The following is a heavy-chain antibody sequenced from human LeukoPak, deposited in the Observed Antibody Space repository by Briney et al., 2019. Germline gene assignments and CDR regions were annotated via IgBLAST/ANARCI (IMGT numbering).Heavy chain of an antibody. Sequence: ASVKVSCKASGYTFTGYYMHWVRQAPGQGLEWMGRINPNSGGTNYAQKFQGRVTMTRDTSISTAYMELSRLRSDDTAVYYCARRIAARPEGSFDYWGQGTLVTDSS. V-gene: IGHV1-2*06. CDR1: GYTFTGYY. CDR2: INPNSGGT. CDR3: ARRIAARPEGSFDY. J-gene: IGHJ4*02. D-gene: IGHD6-6*01.